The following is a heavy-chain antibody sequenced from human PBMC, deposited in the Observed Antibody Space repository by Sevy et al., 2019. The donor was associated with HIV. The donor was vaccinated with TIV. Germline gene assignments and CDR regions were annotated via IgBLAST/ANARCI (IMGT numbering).Heavy chain of an antibody. J-gene: IGHJ4*02. Sequence: GGSLRLSCTASGFAFDNFPMSWVRQTPGKGLEWVALINGIANKTNYADSVKGRFTISRDNSRNTLFLQMSTLRGDDSAVYFCARSGPSSRYSGLWYGGHWGQGTLVTVSS. CDR2: INGIANKT. V-gene: IGHV3-23*01. CDR3: ARSGPSSRYSGLWYGGH. D-gene: IGHD6-19*01. CDR1: GFAFDNFP.